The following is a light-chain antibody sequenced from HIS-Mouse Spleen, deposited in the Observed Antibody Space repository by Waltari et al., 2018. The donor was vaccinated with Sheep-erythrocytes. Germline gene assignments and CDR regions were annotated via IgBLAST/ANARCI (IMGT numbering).Light chain of an antibody. CDR2: LGS. J-gene: IGKJ2*01. V-gene: IGKV2-28*01. CDR1: QSLLHSNGYNY. CDR3: MQALQTMYT. Sequence: IVMTQPPPPLGVTTGVPSPISPRPIQSLLHSNGYNYLDWYLQKPGQSPQLLIYLGSNRASGVPDRFSGSGSGTDFTLKISRVEAEDVGVYYCMQALQTMYTFGQGTKLEIK.